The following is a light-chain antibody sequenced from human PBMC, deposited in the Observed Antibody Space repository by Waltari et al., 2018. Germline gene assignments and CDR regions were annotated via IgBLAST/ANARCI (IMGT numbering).Light chain of an antibody. V-gene: IGKV2-30*01. J-gene: IGKJ2*01. CDR3: MQYRYWPHT. CDR2: GVS. Sequence: DVVMTQSPLPLPVTLGQQASLSCRSKQSLVDSEGNNRLLWLQQRPGQSPRLLISGVSNRASGVPDRFSGSGSATDFTLTISRVEAEDVGGYYCMQYRYWPHTFGQGTKLEIK. CDR1: QSLVDSEGNNR.